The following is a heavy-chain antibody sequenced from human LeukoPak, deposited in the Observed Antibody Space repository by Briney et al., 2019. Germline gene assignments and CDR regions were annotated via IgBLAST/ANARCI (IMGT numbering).Heavy chain of an antibody. J-gene: IGHJ4*02. D-gene: IGHD3-22*01. V-gene: IGHV4-4*02. CDR1: GGSISSSNW. CDR3: ARDAYDSSGYSFAY. CDR2: IYHSGKT. Sequence: SGTLSLTCAVSGGSISSSNWWSWVRQPPGKGLEWIGEIYHSGKTNYNPSLKSRVTISVDKSKNQFSLKLGSVTAADTAVYYCARDAYDSSGYSFAYWGQGTLVTVSS.